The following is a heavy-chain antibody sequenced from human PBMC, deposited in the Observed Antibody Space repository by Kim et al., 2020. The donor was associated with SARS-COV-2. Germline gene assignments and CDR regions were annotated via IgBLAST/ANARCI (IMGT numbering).Heavy chain of an antibody. D-gene: IGHD3-3*01. CDR2: ISYDGSNK. Sequence: GGSLRLSCAASGFTFSSYAMHWVRQAPGKGLEWVAVISYDGSNKYYADSVKGRFTISRDNSKNTLYLQMNSLRAEDTAVYYCARGFQDFWSGYSSIIWGQGKMVTVSS. J-gene: IGHJ3*02. V-gene: IGHV3-30*04. CDR1: GFTFSSYA. CDR3: ARGFQDFWSGYSSII.